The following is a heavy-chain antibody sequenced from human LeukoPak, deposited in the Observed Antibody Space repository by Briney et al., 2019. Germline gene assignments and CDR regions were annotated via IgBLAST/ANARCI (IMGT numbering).Heavy chain of an antibody. CDR1: GFTFSHYS. CDR3: AKGRGWEASYYYYYMDV. J-gene: IGHJ6*03. D-gene: IGHD1-26*01. V-gene: IGHV3-30*02. Sequence: GGSLRLSCTASGFTFSHYSMNWVRQAPGKGLEWVAFIRYDGSNKYYTDSVKGRFTISRDNSKNTLYLQMNSLRAEDTAVYYCAKGRGWEASYYYYYMDVWGKGTTVTISS. CDR2: IRYDGSNK.